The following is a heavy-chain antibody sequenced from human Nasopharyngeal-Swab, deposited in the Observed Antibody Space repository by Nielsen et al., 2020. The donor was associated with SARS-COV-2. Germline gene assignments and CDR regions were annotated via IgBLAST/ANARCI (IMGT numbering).Heavy chain of an antibody. Sequence: SETLSLTCTVSGGSISSYYWGWIRQPPGKGLEWIGSIYHSGSTYYNPSLKSRVTLSIDTSKNQFSLKLSSVTAADTAVYYCARAVEMAAILDYWGQGTLVTVSS. CDR1: GGSISSYY. D-gene: IGHD5-24*01. CDR3: ARAVEMAAILDY. CDR2: IYHSGST. V-gene: IGHV4-38-2*02. J-gene: IGHJ4*02.